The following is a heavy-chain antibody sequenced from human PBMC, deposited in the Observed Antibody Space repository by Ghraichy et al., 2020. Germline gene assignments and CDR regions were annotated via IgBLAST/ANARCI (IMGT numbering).Heavy chain of an antibody. J-gene: IGHJ6*03. Sequence: GGSLRLSCAASGFVFSSYSMNWVRQAPGKGLEWVSYISGSSNYIYYADALKGRFTISRDNAKKSLYLQMNSLRAEDTVVYYCARVGWNDYYYMDVWGKGTTVTVSS. CDR2: ISGSSNYI. CDR1: GFVFSSYS. D-gene: IGHD1-1*01. CDR3: ARVGWNDYYYMDV. V-gene: IGHV3-21*01.